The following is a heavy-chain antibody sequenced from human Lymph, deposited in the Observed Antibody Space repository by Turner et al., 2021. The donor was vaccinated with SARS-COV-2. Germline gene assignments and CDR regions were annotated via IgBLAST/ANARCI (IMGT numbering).Heavy chain of an antibody. D-gene: IGHD3-22*01. CDR3: ARGGLYYYDSSAYYNDAFDI. V-gene: IGHV1-2*02. CDR1: GYTFTDYY. CDR2: INPNSGGT. J-gene: IGHJ3*02. Sequence: QVQLVQSGAEGKKPGASVKVSCKASGYTFTDYYIHWVRQAPGQGREWMGWINPNSGGTDYAQKFQGRVTVTRDASFNTAYMELTRLRSDDTAVYYCARGGLYYYDSSAYYNDAFDIWGQGTMVTVSS.